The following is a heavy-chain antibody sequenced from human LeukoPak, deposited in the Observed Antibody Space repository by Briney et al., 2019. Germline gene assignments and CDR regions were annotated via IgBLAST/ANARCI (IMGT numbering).Heavy chain of an antibody. V-gene: IGHV5-51*01. CDR2: IYPGDSDT. CDR3: AVSSTLYCSSTSCHDYYYYGMDV. Sequence: GESLKISCQGSGYRFTSYWIGWVRQMHGKGLEWMGIIYPGDSDTRYSPSFQGQVTISADKSISTAYLQWSSLKASDTAMYYCAVSSTLYCSSTSCHDYYYYGMDVWGQGTTVTVSS. J-gene: IGHJ6*02. D-gene: IGHD2-2*01. CDR1: GYRFTSYW.